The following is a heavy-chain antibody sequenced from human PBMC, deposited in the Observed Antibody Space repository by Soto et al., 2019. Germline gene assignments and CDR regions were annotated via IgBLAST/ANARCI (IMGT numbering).Heavy chain of an antibody. CDR1: GFTFSNAW. V-gene: IGHV3-15*01. Sequence: EVQLVESRGGLVKPGGSLRLSCAASGFTFSNAWMSWVRQAPGKGLEWVGRIKSKTDGGTTDYAAPVKGRVSISRDDSKHTLYLQMNSLKTEDTAVYYCTTESVSGYWFRWGQGTLVTVSS. CDR3: TTESVSGYWFR. D-gene: IGHD2-8*02. CDR2: IKSKTDGGTT. J-gene: IGHJ1*01.